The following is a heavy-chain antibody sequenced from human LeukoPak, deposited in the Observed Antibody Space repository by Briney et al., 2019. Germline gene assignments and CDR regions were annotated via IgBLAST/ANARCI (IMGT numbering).Heavy chain of an antibody. CDR2: INPNSGGT. CDR1: GYIFTDYY. D-gene: IGHD1-1*01. CDR3: ARVWNDRNYYYYMDV. V-gene: IGHV1-2*02. J-gene: IGHJ6*03. Sequence: ASVKVSCKASGYIFTDYYMHWVRQAPGQGLEWMGWINPNSGGTNYAQKFQGRVTMTRDTSISTAYMELSRLRSDDTAVYYCARVWNDRNYYYYMDVWGKGTTVTVSS.